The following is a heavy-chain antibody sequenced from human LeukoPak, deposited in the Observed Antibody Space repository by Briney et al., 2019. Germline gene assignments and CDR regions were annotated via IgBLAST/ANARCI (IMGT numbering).Heavy chain of an antibody. V-gene: IGHV3-7*03. Sequence: GGSLRLSCTASGFTFSSRWMTWVRQPPGKGLEWVANIKEDGSVKYYVDSVKGRFTISRDNTKNVLYLQMNSLRADDTAVYFRARDSTWLLDYWGQGTLITVSS. J-gene: IGHJ4*02. CDR2: IKEDGSVK. D-gene: IGHD6-19*01. CDR1: GFTFSSRW. CDR3: ARDSTWLLDY.